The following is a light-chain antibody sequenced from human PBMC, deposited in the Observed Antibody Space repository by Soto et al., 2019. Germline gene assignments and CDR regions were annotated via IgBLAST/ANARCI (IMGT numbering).Light chain of an antibody. J-gene: IGLJ1*01. V-gene: IGLV2-8*01. CDR2: EVS. Sequence: QSALTQPPSASGSPGQSVTISCTGTSSDVGGYNYVSWYQQHPGKAPKLMIYEVSKRPSGVPDRFSGSKSGNTASLTVSGLQAEDEADYYCSSYAGSNHFLFGTGTKVTVL. CDR3: SSYAGSNHFL. CDR1: SSDVGGYNY.